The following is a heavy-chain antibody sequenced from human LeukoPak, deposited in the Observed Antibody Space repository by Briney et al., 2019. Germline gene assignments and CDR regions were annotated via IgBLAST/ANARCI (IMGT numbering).Heavy chain of an antibody. CDR3: AKPYYDFWSGWD. CDR1: GFTFSSYA. CDR2: INGSGGST. V-gene: IGHV3-23*01. J-gene: IGHJ4*02. Sequence: GGSLRLSCAASGFTFSSYAMSWVRQAPGKGLEWVSAINGSGGSTYYADSVKGRFTISRDNSKNTLYLQMNSLRAEDTAVYYCAKPYYDFWSGWDWGQGTLVTVSS. D-gene: IGHD3-3*01.